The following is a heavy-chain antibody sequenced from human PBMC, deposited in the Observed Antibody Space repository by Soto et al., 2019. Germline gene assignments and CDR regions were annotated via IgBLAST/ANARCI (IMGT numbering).Heavy chain of an antibody. CDR1: GFTFSSYG. Sequence: PGGSLRLSCAASGFTFSSYGMHWVRQAPGKGLEWVAVISYDGSNKYYADSVKGRFTISRDNSKNTLYLQMNSLRAEDTAVYYCAKDDYPDDYWAQGTLVTVSS. D-gene: IGHD3-16*01. J-gene: IGHJ4*02. CDR2: ISYDGSNK. V-gene: IGHV3-30*18. CDR3: AKDDYPDDY.